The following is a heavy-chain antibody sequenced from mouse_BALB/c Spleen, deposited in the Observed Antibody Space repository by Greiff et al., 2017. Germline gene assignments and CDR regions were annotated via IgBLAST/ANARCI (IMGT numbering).Heavy chain of an antibody. CDR3: ARRFDDVDAMDY. CDR2: INPSNGRT. CDR1: GYTFTSYW. D-gene: IGHD2-12*01. Sequence: QVQLQQPGAELVKPGASVKLSCKASGYTFTSYWMHWVKQRPGQGLEWIGEINPSNGRTNYNEKFKSKATLTVDKSSSTAYMQLSSLTSEDSAVYYCARRFDDVDAMDYWGQGTSVTVSS. J-gene: IGHJ4*01. V-gene: IGHV1S81*02.